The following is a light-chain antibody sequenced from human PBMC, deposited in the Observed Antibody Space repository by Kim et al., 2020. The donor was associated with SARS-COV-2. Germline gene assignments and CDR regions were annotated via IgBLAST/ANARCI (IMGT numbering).Light chain of an antibody. J-gene: IGKJ4*01. CDR3: QQYGSSSLT. CDR2: GAS. Sequence: SPGKTATRTCRASQSVSSSYLAWYQQKPGQAPRLRIYGASSRATGIPDRFSGSGSGTDFTLTISRLEPEDFAVYYCQQYGSSSLTFGGGTKVDIK. CDR1: QSVSSSY. V-gene: IGKV3-20*01.